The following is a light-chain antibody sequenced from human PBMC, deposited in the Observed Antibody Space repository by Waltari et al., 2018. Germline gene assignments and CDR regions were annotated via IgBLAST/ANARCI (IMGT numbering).Light chain of an antibody. CDR2: KND. CDR1: SPNLGSNY. V-gene: IGLV1-47*01. Sequence: QSVLTQPPSASGTPGQRVLISCSGSSPNLGSNYVYWYQQIPGTAPKLLIYKNDQRPSGVPDRCSGSKSGTSASLAISGLRSEDEADYFCASWDGSLSGRVFGGGTKLTVL. J-gene: IGLJ3*02. CDR3: ASWDGSLSGRV.